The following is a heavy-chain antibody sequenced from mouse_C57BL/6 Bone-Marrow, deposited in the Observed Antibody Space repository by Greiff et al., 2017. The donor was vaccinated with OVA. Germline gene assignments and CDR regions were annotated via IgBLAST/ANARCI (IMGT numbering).Heavy chain of an antibody. CDR3: ASRPQLRPY. Sequence: EVKVVESGGDLVKPGGSLKLSCAASGFTFSSYGMSWVRQTPDKRLEWVATISSGGSYTYYPDSVKGRFTISRDNAKNTLYLQMSSLKSEDTAMYYCASRPQLRPYWGQGTTLTVSS. V-gene: IGHV5-6*02. D-gene: IGHD3-2*02. J-gene: IGHJ2*01. CDR1: GFTFSSYG. CDR2: ISSGGSYT.